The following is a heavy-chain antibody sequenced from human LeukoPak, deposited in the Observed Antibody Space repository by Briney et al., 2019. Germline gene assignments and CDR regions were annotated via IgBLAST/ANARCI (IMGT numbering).Heavy chain of an antibody. CDR2: IKQDGSEK. D-gene: IGHD3-22*01. V-gene: IGHV3-7*01. Sequence: PGGSLRLSCAASGFTFSSYWMSWVRQAPGKGLEWVANIKQDGSEKYYVDSVKGRFTISRDNAKNSLYLQMNSLRAEDTAVYYCARDMGYYDSSGYYYGSGAFDIWGQGTMVTVSS. CDR3: ARDMGYYDSSGYYYGSGAFDI. J-gene: IGHJ3*02. CDR1: GFTFSSYW.